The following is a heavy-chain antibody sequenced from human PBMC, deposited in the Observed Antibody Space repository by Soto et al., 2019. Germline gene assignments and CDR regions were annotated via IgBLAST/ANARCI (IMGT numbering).Heavy chain of an antibody. Sequence: PSETLSLPCNVSGGPISSYYWSWIRQPPGKGLEWIGYVYYSGSTNYNPSLKRRDTLSIDTSKNKFSLKLSSVTAADTAVYYCATYANWYHYWGQGTLVNVPS. V-gene: IGHV4-59*01. CDR3: ATYANWYHY. CDR1: GGPISSYY. CDR2: VYYSGST. J-gene: IGHJ5*01. D-gene: IGHD3-16*01.